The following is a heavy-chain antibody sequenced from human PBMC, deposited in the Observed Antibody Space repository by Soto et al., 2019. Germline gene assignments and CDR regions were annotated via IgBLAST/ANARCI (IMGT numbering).Heavy chain of an antibody. Sequence: EVQLVESGGGLVQPGRSLRLSWAASGFTFDDYAMHWVRQAPGKGLEWVSGISWTSGSIGYADSVKGRFTISRDNAKNSLYLQMNSLRAEDTALYYCAKAGSSGSYRSSAHDAFDIWGQGTMVTVSS. D-gene: IGHD1-26*01. CDR2: ISWTSGSI. J-gene: IGHJ3*02. CDR1: GFTFDDYA. V-gene: IGHV3-9*01. CDR3: AKAGSSGSYRSSAHDAFDI.